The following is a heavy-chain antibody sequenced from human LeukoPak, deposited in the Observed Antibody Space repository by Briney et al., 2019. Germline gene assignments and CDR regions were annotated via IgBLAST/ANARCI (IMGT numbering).Heavy chain of an antibody. CDR3: ACPTGERE. CDR2: ISYDGSNK. D-gene: IGHD7-27*01. V-gene: IGHV3-30-3*01. Sequence: PGGSLRLSCAASGFTFSSYAMHWVRQAPGKGLEWVAVISYDGSNKYYADSVKGRFTISRDNSKNTLYLQMNSLRAEDTAVYYCACPTGEREGGQGTLVTVSS. CDR1: GFTFSSYA. J-gene: IGHJ4*02.